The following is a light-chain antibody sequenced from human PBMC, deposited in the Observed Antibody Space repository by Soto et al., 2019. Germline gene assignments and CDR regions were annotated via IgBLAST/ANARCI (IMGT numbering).Light chain of an antibody. CDR1: SSDVGGYNY. V-gene: IGLV2-11*01. CDR2: DVS. CDR3: CSYAGSYTLV. J-gene: IGLJ1*01. Sequence: QYALTQPRSVSGSPGQSVTISCTGTSSDVGGYNYVYWYQQHPGKAPKLMIYDVSKRPSGVPDRFSGSKSGNTASLTISGLQAEDEAEYYGCSYAGSYTLVFGTGTKVTVL.